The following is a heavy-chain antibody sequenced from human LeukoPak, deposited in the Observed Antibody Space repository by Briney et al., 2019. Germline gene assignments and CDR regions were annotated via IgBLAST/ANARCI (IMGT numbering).Heavy chain of an antibody. V-gene: IGHV3-21*01. CDR1: GVTFSGYS. Sequence: GGSLRLSCAAPGVTFSGYSVNWVRQAPGKGLEWVSAITATSRHIYYADSVKGRFTISRDNSKNTLYLQMNSLRAEDTAVYYCAYGDYGGVFDYWGQGTLVTVSS. D-gene: IGHD4-17*01. CDR3: AYGDYGGVFDY. J-gene: IGHJ4*02. CDR2: ITATSRHI.